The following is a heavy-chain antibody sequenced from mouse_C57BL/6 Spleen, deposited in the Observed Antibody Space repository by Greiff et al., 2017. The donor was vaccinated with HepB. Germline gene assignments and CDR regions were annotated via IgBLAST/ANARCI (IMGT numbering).Heavy chain of an antibody. CDR3: ARREITTNYFDY. J-gene: IGHJ2*01. CDR1: GFTFSDYG. CDR2: ISSGSSTI. V-gene: IGHV5-17*01. D-gene: IGHD2-4*01. Sequence: EVKLMESGGGLVKPGGSLKLSCAASGFTFSDYGMHWVRQAPEKGLEWVAYISSGSSTIYYADTVKGRFTISRDNAKNTLFLQMTSLRSEDTAMYYCARREITTNYFDYWGQGTTLTVSS.